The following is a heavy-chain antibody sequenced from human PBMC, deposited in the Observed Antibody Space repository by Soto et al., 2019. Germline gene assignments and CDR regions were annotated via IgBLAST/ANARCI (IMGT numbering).Heavy chain of an antibody. CDR2: IDADNGDT. V-gene: IGHV1-24*01. Sequence: ASVKVSCKVSGYTLTGSSMHWVRQAPGRGLEWMGGIDADNGDTVYAQRFQGRVTMTTDTSTSTAYMELRSLRSDDTAVYYCARVLPPFDPWGQGTLVTVSS. CDR3: ARVLPPFDP. J-gene: IGHJ5*02. CDR1: GYTLTGSS.